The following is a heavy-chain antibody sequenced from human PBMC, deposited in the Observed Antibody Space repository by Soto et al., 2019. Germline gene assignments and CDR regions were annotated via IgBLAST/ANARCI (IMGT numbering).Heavy chain of an antibody. J-gene: IGHJ4*02. CDR2: IFHDGTA. Sequence: SETLSLTCAVSGVSISSGNWWTWVRQTPQRGLEYIGEIFHDGTANYYPSFERRVAISVDTSKNQFSLKLTSVTAADTAIYFCARLVYDTRLNYMYSDFWGQGTLVTVSS. D-gene: IGHD3-10*01. V-gene: IGHV4-4*02. CDR3: ARLVYDTRLNYMYSDF. CDR1: GVSISSGNW.